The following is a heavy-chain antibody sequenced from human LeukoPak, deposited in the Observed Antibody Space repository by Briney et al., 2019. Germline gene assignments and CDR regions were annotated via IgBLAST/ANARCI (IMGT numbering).Heavy chain of an antibody. V-gene: IGHV5-51*01. CDR1: GSIFTSYW. CDR2: IYPGDSDT. CDR3: ARYMVRGVAGHYYYGMDV. D-gene: IGHD3-10*01. J-gene: IGHJ6*02. Sequence: GESLQISCKGSGSIFTSYWIGWGRQMPGKGLEWMGTIYPGDSDTRYSPSFQGQVTISADKSISTAYLQWSSLKASDTAMYYCARYMVRGVAGHYYYGMDVWGQGTTVTVSS.